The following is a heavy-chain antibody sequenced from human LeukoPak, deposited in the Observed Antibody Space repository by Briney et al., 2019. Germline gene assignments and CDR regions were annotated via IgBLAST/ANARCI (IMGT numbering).Heavy chain of an antibody. CDR2: IYAGGST. J-gene: IGHJ5*02. D-gene: IGHD2-21*01. CDR3: ARAWGGANWFDP. Sequence: QPGGSLRLSCAASGFTVSSNYMSWVRQAPGKGLGWVSVIYAGGSTYYADSVKGRFTISRDNSKNTLFLQMNSLRAEDTAVYYCARAWGGANWFDPWGQGTLVTVSS. CDR1: GFTVSSNY. V-gene: IGHV3-53*01.